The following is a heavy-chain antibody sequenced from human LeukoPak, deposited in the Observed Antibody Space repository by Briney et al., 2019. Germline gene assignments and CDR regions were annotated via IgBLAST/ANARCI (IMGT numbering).Heavy chain of an antibody. CDR2: IYYSGST. D-gene: IGHD2-2*01. Sequence: SETLSLTCTVSGGSISSSNYYWGWIRQPPGKGLEWIGVIYYSGSTTYNPSLKSRVSISVDTSNNQFSLRLSSVTATDTAVYYCARYSSSFGWFDPWGQGTLVTVS. CDR3: ARYSSSFGWFDP. J-gene: IGHJ5*02. V-gene: IGHV4-39*01. CDR1: GGSISSSNYY.